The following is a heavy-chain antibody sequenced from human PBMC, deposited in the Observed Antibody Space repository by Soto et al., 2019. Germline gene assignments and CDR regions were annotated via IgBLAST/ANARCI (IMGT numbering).Heavy chain of an antibody. CDR2: IKAYNGNT. CDR3: ARGVRFLEWLDYYYMDV. Sequence: ASVKVSCTASGYTFSNCGINWVRQAPGQMLERMGWIKAYNGNTKYVQKLQGRVTMTTDTSTSTAYMELRSLRSDDTAVYYCARGVRFLEWLDYYYMDVWGKGTTVTVSS. D-gene: IGHD3-3*01. CDR1: GYTFSNCG. V-gene: IGHV1-18*01. J-gene: IGHJ6*03.